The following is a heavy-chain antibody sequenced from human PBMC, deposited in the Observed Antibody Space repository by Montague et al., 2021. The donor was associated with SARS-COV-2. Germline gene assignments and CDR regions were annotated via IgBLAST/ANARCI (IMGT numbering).Heavy chain of an antibody. CDR3: VRDHPYGGPRGAYDI. D-gene: IGHD4-23*01. V-gene: IGHV4-59*01. CDR1: GRSITGYY. CDR2: IYDGGAV. Sequence: SDTLSLTCTVSGRSITGYYWSWLRRSPGKGLEWIAYIYDGGAVNYNPSLGSRVTISTDTSKNQLSLKVNSVTAADTAVYYCVRDHPYGGPRGAYDIWGQGTVVTVSS. J-gene: IGHJ3*02.